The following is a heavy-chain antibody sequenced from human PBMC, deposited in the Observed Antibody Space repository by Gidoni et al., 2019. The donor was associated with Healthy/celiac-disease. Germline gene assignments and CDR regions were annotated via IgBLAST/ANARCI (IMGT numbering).Heavy chain of an antibody. CDR3: ARGLRGDTAMVLSDYYFDY. V-gene: IGHV4-34*01. CDR2: INHSGST. D-gene: IGHD5-18*01. Sequence: QVQLQQWGAGLLKPSETLSLTCAVYGGSFSGYYWSWIRQPPGKGLEWIGEINHSGSTNYNPSLKSRVTISVDTSKNQFSLKLSSVTAADTAVYYCARGLRGDTAMVLSDYYFDYWGQGTLVTVSS. CDR1: GGSFSGYY. J-gene: IGHJ4*02.